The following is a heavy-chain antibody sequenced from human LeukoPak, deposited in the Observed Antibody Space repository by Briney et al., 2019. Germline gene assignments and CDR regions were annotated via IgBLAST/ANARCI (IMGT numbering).Heavy chain of an antibody. CDR3: AKNQWLASYFDY. J-gene: IGHJ4*02. CDR2: ISYDGSNK. Sequence: GGFLRLSCAASGFTFSSYGMHWVRQAPGKGLEWVAVISYDGSNKYYADSVKGRFTISRDNSKNTLYLQMNSLRAEDTAVYYCAKNQWLASYFDYWGQGTLVTVSS. V-gene: IGHV3-30*18. CDR1: GFTFSSYG. D-gene: IGHD6-19*01.